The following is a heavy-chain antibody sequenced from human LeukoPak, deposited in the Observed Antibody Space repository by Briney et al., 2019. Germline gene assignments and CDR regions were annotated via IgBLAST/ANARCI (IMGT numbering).Heavy chain of an antibody. V-gene: IGHV4-38-2*02. CDR1: GYSISSGYY. Sequence: RTSETLSLTCTVSGYSISSGYYWGWIRQPPGKGLEWIGSIYHSGSTYYNPSLKSRVTISVDTSKNQFSLKLSSVTAADTAVYYCAKERGYYASLDPWGQGTLVTVSS. CDR2: IYHSGST. CDR3: AKERGYYASLDP. D-gene: IGHD3-22*01. J-gene: IGHJ5*02.